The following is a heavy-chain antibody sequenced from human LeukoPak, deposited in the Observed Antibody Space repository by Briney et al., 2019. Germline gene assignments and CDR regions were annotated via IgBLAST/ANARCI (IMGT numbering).Heavy chain of an antibody. CDR2: INTNTGNP. CDR3: AREGYYYGSGSYSPQYYYYYYMDV. J-gene: IGHJ6*03. Sequence: ASVKVSCKASGYTFTSYAMNWVRQAPGQGLEWMGWINTNTGNPTYAQGFTGRFVFSLDTSVSTAYLQISSLKAEDTAVYYCAREGYYYGSGSYSPQYYYYYYMDVWGKGTTVTVSS. CDR1: GYTFTSYA. D-gene: IGHD3-10*01. V-gene: IGHV7-4-1*02.